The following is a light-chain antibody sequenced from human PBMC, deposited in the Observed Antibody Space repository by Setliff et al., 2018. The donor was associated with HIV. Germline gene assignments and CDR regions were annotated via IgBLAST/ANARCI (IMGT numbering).Light chain of an antibody. Sequence: SYELTPPPSVSVSPGQTANITCSGEKLGDKYVCWYQQRPGQSPVLVIYQDNKRPSSDIPKRFFGSHSGTTASLTISGTQAMDEADYYCQAWDSKSALYVFGTGTKVTVL. CDR2: QDN. CDR3: QAWDSKSALYV. J-gene: IGLJ1*01. V-gene: IGLV3-1*01. CDR1: KLGDKY.